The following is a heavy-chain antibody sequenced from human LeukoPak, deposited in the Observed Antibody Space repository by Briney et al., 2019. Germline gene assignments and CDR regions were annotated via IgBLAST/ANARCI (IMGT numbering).Heavy chain of an antibody. Sequence: PSETLSLTCAVSGYSISSGYYWGWIRQPPGQGLEWIGSIYHSGSTYYNPSLKSRVTISVDTSKNQFSLKLSSVTAADTAVYYCARFGHYYDFWSGYYIDYWGQGTLVTVSS. V-gene: IGHV4-38-2*01. CDR2: IYHSGST. J-gene: IGHJ4*02. D-gene: IGHD3-3*01. CDR3: ARFGHYYDFWSGYYIDY. CDR1: GYSISSGYY.